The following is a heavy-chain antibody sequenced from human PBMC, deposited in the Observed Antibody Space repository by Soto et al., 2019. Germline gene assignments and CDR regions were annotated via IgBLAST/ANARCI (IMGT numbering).Heavy chain of an antibody. J-gene: IGHJ4*02. Sequence: QVQLVQSGAEVKKPGSSVKVSCKASGGTFSSYAISWVRQAPGQGLEWMGGIIPIFGTADYAQKFQGRVTMTAXXXTXXGNMELRSLRSEDTAVYYCASHYDSSGYYYRGLNYWGQGTLVTVSS. CDR3: ASHYDSSGYYYRGLNY. V-gene: IGHV1-69*12. CDR2: IIPIFGTA. D-gene: IGHD3-22*01. CDR1: GGTFSSYA.